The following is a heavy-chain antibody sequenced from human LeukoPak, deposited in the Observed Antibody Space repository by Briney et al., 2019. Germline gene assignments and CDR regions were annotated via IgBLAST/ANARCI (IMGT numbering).Heavy chain of an antibody. V-gene: IGHV3-21*01. J-gene: IGHJ4*02. CDR2: ISSSSSYI. D-gene: IGHD1-26*01. CDR1: GXTFSSYS. Sequence: LRLSXXXSGXTFSSYSMNWVRQAPGKGLEWVSSISSSSSYIYYADSVKGRFTISRDNAKNSLYLQMNSLRAEDTAVYYCARDSRIVGAAPSDYWGQGTLVTVSS. CDR3: ARDSRIVGAAPSDY.